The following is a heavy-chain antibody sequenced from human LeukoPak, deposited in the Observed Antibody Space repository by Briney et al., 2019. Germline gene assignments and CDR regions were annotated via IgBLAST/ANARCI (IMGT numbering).Heavy chain of an antibody. CDR2: ISAYNGNT. Sequence: ASVKVSCKASGYTFTSYYMHWVRQAPGQGLEWMGWISAYNGNTNYAQKLQGRVTMTTDTSTSTAYMELRSLRSDDTAVYYCAKDGGLWVSAHWGDSWGRGTLVTVSS. CDR1: GYTFTSYY. D-gene: IGHD7-27*01. V-gene: IGHV1-18*04. J-gene: IGHJ4*02. CDR3: AKDGGLWVSAHWGDS.